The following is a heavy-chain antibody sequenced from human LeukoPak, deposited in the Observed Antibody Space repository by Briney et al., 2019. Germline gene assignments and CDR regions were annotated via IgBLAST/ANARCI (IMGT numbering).Heavy chain of an antibody. CDR2: IYDSGST. V-gene: IGHV4-30-4*01. CDR3: ARDCSGGSCYGAFDI. Sequence: SETLSLTCAVSGASIRSGDYYWSWIRQPPGKGLEWIGYIYDSGSTYYNPSLKSRITISVDTSENRFSLKLSSVTATDTAVYYCARDCSGGSCYGAFDIWGQGTMVTVSS. J-gene: IGHJ3*02. CDR1: GASIRSGDYY. D-gene: IGHD2-15*01.